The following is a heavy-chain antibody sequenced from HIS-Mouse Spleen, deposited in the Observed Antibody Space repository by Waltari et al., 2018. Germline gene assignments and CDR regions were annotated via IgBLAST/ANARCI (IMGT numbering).Heavy chain of an antibody. CDR3: AREIPYSSSWYDWYFDL. D-gene: IGHD6-13*01. CDR2: IYYSGRT. Sequence: LQESGPGLVKPSETPSLTCTVPGGSIRSSSYYWGWIRQPPGTGLDWIGVIYYSGRTYYNPSLKSRVTISVDTSTNQFSLKLSSVTAADTAVYYCAREIPYSSSWYDWYFDLWGRGTLVTVSS. J-gene: IGHJ2*01. V-gene: IGHV4-39*07. CDR1: GGSIRSSSYY.